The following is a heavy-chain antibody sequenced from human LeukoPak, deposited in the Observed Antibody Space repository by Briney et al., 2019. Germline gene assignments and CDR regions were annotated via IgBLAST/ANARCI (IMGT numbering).Heavy chain of an antibody. V-gene: IGHV3-21*01. CDR2: ISSSSSYI. J-gene: IGHJ5*02. Sequence: GGSLRLSCAASGFTFSSYSMNWVRRAPGKGLEWVSSISSSSSYIYYADSVKGRFTISRDNAKNSLYLQMNSLRAEDTAVYYCARGYYCSGGSCWLVDTNWFDPWGQGTLVTVSS. D-gene: IGHD2-15*01. CDR1: GFTFSSYS. CDR3: ARGYYCSGGSCWLVDTNWFDP.